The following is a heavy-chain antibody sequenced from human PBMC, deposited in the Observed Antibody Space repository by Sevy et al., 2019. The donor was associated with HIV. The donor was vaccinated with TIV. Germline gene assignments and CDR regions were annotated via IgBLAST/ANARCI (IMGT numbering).Heavy chain of an antibody. CDR1: GGSISSYY. D-gene: IGHD2-2*01. V-gene: IGHV4-59*01. CDR3: ARAGGSTDWGIDV. CDR2: MDYSGSS. J-gene: IGHJ6*02. Sequence: ETLSFTCTVSGGSISSYYWKWIRQPPGKGLEWIGYMDYSGSSSYNPSLKGRVSISLDTSKNQFSLKLTSVTAADTAVYYCARAGGSTDWGIDVWGQGTTVTVSS.